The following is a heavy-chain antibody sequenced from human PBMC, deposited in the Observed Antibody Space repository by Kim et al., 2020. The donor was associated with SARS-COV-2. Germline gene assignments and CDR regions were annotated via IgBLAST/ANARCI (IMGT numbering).Heavy chain of an antibody. CDR3: VYSSGWYRPAGNAFDI. CDR2: IYYSGST. D-gene: IGHD6-19*01. J-gene: IGHJ3*02. V-gene: IGHV4-59*13. CDR1: GGSISSYY. Sequence: SETLSLTCTVSGGSISSYYWSWIRQPPGKGLEWIGYIYYSGSTNYNPSLKSRVTISVDTSKNQFSLKLSSVTAADTAVYYCVYSSGWYRPAGNAFDIWGQGTMVTVSS.